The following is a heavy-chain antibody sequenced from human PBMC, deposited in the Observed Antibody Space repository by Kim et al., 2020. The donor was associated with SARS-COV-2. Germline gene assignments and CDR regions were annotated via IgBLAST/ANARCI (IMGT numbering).Heavy chain of an antibody. V-gene: IGHV4-39*01. D-gene: IGHD1-20*01. J-gene: IGHJ6*03. CDR1: GGSISSSSYY. Sequence: SETLSLTCTVSGGSISSSSYYWAWIRQPPGMGLEGIATIHYSGSTHYNPSLQSRATISADASKNQFLLRLSTVTAADTAAYFCSRPLVYYYYHMPAWGEG. CDR2: IHYSGST. CDR3: SRPLVYYYYHMPA.